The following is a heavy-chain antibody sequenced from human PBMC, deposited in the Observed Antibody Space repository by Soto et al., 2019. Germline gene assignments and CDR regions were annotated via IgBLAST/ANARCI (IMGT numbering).Heavy chain of an antibody. J-gene: IGHJ3*02. Sequence: SETLSLTCTVSGGSISSYYCSWIRQPPGKGLEWIGYIYYSGSTNYNPSLKSRVTISVDTSKNQFSLKLSSVTAADTAVYYCARRYSSAFDIWGQETMVTVS. CDR1: GGSISSYY. CDR3: ARRYSSAFDI. D-gene: IGHD6-13*01. V-gene: IGHV4-59*08. CDR2: IYYSGST.